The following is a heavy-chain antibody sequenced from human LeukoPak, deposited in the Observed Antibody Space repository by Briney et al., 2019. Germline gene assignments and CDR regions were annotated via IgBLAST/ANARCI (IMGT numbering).Heavy chain of an antibody. CDR3: ARNRAAADNYYYYYTDV. Sequence: SVKVSCKASGGTFSSYAISWVRQAPGQGLEWMGRIIPIFGTANYAQKFQGRVTITTDESTSTAYMELSSLRSEDTAVYYCARNRAAADNYYYYYTDVWGKGTTVTVSS. CDR2: IIPIFGTA. D-gene: IGHD6-13*01. V-gene: IGHV1-69*05. CDR1: GGTFSSYA. J-gene: IGHJ6*03.